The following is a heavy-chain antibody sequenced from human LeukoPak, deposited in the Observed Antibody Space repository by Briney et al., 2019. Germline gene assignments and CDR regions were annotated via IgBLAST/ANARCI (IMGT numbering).Heavy chain of an antibody. CDR1: GFTFSSYS. J-gene: IGHJ4*02. V-gene: IGHV3-21*01. CDR3: ARDRDGDGYNFDY. Sequence: GGSLRLSCAASGFTFSSYSMNWVRQAPGKGLEWVSSISSSSSYIYYADSAKGRFTISRDNAKNSLYLQMNSLRAEDTAVYYCARDRDGDGYNFDYWGQGTLVTVSS. CDR2: ISSSSSYI. D-gene: IGHD5-24*01.